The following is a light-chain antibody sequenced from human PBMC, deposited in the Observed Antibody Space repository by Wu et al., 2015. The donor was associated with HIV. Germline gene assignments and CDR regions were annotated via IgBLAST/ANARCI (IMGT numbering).Light chain of an antibody. CDR2: KAS. V-gene: IGKV1-5*03. J-gene: IGKJ1*01. CDR3: QKYNTAPWT. Sequence: DIQMTQSPSTLSAYVGDRVTITCRASQTINNWLAWYQQKPGKAPKLLIYKASSLESGVPSRFSGSGSGTEFTLTISSLQPEDVATYYCQKYNTAPWTFGQGTKVEMK. CDR1: QTINNW.